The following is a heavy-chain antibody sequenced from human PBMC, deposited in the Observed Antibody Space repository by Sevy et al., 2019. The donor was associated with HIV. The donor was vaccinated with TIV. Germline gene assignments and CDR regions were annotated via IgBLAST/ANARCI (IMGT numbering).Heavy chain of an antibody. V-gene: IGHV4-4*02. J-gene: IGHJ5*02. Sequence: SETLSLTCAVSGGSISSSHWWSWVRQPPGKGLEWIGEIYHSGSTNYTPSLKSRVTISVDKSKNRFSLKVSSVTAADTAVYYCARGEDSSGWHGSGWFDPWGQGTLVTVSS. D-gene: IGHD6-19*01. CDR1: GGSISSSHW. CDR2: IYHSGST. CDR3: ARGEDSSGWHGSGWFDP.